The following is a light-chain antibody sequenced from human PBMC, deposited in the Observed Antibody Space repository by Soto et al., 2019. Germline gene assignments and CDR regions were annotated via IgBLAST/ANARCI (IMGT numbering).Light chain of an antibody. J-gene: IGLJ3*02. CDR3: GTWDSSLSAGV. CDR1: SSNIGNNY. V-gene: IGLV1-51*02. CDR2: ENN. Sequence: QSVLTQPPSVSVAPGQKVTISCSGSSSNIGNNYVSWYQQLPGTAPKLLIYENNKRPSGIPDRFSGSKSGTSATLGITGLQTGDEADYYCGTWDSSLSAGVFGGGTKLIVL.